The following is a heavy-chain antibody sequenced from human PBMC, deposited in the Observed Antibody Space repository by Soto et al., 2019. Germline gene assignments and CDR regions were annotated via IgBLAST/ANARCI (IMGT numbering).Heavy chain of an antibody. CDR1: GVTFSSYW. J-gene: IGHJ3*01. D-gene: IGHD6-25*01. V-gene: IGHV3-7*01. CDR3: ARVLRSGISGYAFDF. Sequence: PGGSLRLSCAASGVTFSSYWMSWVRQAPGEGLQWVANIKGDGSEIYYVDSVKGRFTISRDNAKNSLYVQMNSLRVEDTAVYSCARVLRSGISGYAFDFWGPGTMVTVSS. CDR2: IKGDGSEI.